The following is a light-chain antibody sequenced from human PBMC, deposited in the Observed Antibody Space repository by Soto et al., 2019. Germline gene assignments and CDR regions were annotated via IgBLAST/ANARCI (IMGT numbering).Light chain of an antibody. CDR2: GAS. Sequence: EIVLTQSPCTLSLSPGERATLSCRARQSVSSSYLAWYHQKPGQAPRLRIHGASRRATGIPDRFSGSGYGTGFTLTISRLEPEDFAVYYCQKYGSSIFTFGHGTKVDIQ. CDR1: QSVSSSY. V-gene: IGKV3-20*01. CDR3: QKYGSSIFT. J-gene: IGKJ3*01.